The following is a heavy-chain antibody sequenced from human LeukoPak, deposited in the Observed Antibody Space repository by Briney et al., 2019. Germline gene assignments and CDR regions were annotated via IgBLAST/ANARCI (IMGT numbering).Heavy chain of an antibody. Sequence: PGGSLRLSCTASGIMFSGYWMSWVRQAPGKGLEWVANIKQHGTEKYYVDSVKGRFTISRDDAKKSVYPQMNSLRDEDTAVYYCASDGGPFDHWGQGILVTVAS. CDR1: GIMFSGYW. CDR3: ASDGGPFDH. J-gene: IGHJ4*02. D-gene: IGHD3-16*01. CDR2: IKQHGTEK. V-gene: IGHV3-7*01.